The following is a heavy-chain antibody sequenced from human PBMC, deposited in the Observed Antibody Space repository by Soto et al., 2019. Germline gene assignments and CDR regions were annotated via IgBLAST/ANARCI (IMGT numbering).Heavy chain of an antibody. CDR2: INAGNGNT. CDR3: ARDRTYYDFWSALPGFDP. V-gene: IGHV1-3*01. J-gene: IGHJ5*02. Sequence: QVQLVQSGAEVKQPGASVKVSCKASGYTFTSYAMHWVRQAPGQRLEWMGWINAGNGNTKYSQKVQGRVTITRDTSASTAYMELSSLRSEDTAVYYCARDRTYYDFWSALPGFDPWGQGTLVTVSS. CDR1: GYTFTSYA. D-gene: IGHD3-3*01.